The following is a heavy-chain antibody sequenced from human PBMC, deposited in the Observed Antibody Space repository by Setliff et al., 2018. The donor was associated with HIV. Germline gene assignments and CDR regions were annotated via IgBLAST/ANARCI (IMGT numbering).Heavy chain of an antibody. J-gene: IGHJ5*02. CDR2: IYYSGST. CDR3: ARDIWAYGLMGS. V-gene: IGHV4-39*02. D-gene: IGHD4-17*01. Sequence: SETLSLTCTVSGGSISRSRNYWGWIRQPPGKGLEWIGSIYYSGSTYYNPSLKDRVTISVDTSKNQFSLKLRSVTAADTAVYYCARDIWAYGLMGSWGQGTLVTVSS. CDR1: GGSISRSRNY.